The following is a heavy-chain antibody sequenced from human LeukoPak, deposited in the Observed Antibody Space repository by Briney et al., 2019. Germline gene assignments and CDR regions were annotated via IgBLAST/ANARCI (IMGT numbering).Heavy chain of an antibody. CDR3: ARSGSSLRSPLYYGMDV. D-gene: IGHD1-26*01. V-gene: IGHV3-53*01. CDR1: GFTVHSNY. Sequence: GGSLRLSCAASGFTVHSNYMNWVRQAPGKGLEWVSVLYSGGSTYYTNSVKGRFTISRDNPKNTLYLQMNSLRAEDTAVYYCARSGSSLRSPLYYGMDVLGQGTTVTVSS. J-gene: IGHJ6*02. CDR2: LYSGGST.